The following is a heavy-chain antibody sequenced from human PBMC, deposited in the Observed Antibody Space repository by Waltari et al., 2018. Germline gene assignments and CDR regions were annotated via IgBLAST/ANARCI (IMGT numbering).Heavy chain of an antibody. D-gene: IGHD4-4*01. J-gene: IGHJ4*02. CDR2: IYRSGTT. CDR1: GYFTTRGFQ. CDR3: TRRYTRRDYSPFDF. Sequence: QVQLQESGPGLVRPSASLSLTGGVPGYFTTRGFQRGWIRQPPGKGLGCIGSIYRSGTTCYNPSLESRVTMSVDTSKKQFSLKMSPVTAADTAVYYCTRRYTRRDYSPFDFWGQGTLVTVSS. V-gene: IGHV4-38-2*01.